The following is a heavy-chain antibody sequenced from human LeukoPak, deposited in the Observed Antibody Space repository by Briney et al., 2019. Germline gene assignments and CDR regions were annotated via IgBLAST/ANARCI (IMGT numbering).Heavy chain of an antibody. CDR3: ARDHDYAFDY. D-gene: IGHD5-12*01. J-gene: IGHJ4*02. CDR1: GFTFSSYS. Sequence: GGSLRLSCAASGFTFSSYSMNWVRQAPGKGLEWISHIRSATNTIDYADSVKGRFSISGDDAKNSLYLQMNSLRAEDTAVYYCARDHDYAFDYWGPGTLVTVSS. V-gene: IGHV3-48*01. CDR2: IRSATNTI.